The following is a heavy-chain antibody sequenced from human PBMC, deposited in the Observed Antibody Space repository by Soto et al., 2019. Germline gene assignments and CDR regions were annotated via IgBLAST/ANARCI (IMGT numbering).Heavy chain of an antibody. CDR2: MRQDGSEI. CDR1: GFTFSSFS. D-gene: IGHD2-21*01. V-gene: IGHV3-7*04. Sequence: GSLRLSCAACGFTFSSFSLHWVRQAPGKGLEWVANMRQDGSEIFYVDSVKGRFTISRDNAKNSLYLQMNSLRPEDTAIYNCARDAAISGHRHSAFDIWGQGTMVTVSS. J-gene: IGHJ3*02. CDR3: ARDAAISGHRHSAFDI.